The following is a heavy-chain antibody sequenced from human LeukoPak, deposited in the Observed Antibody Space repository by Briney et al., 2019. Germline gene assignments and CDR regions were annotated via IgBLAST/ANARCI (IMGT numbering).Heavy chain of an antibody. D-gene: IGHD5-24*01. V-gene: IGHV3-30*18. CDR2: ISHDGSNN. CDR1: GFTFGTYG. CDR3: AKDPGSLGSSDGRWNWFGS. Sequence: PGGSLRLSCAASGFTFGTYGMHWVRQAPGKGLEWVAVISHDGSNNYSANYVKGRFIISRDSSKKTLYLQMNNLRAEDRAGYYFAKDPGSLGSSDGRWNWFGSWGQGTLVTVSS. J-gene: IGHJ5*01.